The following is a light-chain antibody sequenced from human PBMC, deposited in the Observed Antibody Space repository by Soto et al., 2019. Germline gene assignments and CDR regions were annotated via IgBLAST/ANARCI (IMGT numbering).Light chain of an antibody. V-gene: IGKV1-27*01. CDR2: GAS. CDR3: QKYNKDSPAT. CDR1: QDMSHF. J-gene: IGKJ1*01. Sequence: DIQLTQSPSSLSASVGDRVTFTCRASQDMSHFLAWYQQRPGAVPRLLIYGASTLQSGVSSRFSGSGFGTDFTLTIASLQPEDVATYYCQKYNKDSPATFGPGTKVEIQ.